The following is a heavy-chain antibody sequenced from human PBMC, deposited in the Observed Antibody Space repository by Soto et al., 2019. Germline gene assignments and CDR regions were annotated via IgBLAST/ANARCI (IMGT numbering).Heavy chain of an antibody. CDR1: GFTVSSNY. CDR3: ARDSRNRNFFDY. D-gene: IGHD2-2*01. Sequence: GSLRLSCAASGFTVSSNYMTWVRQAPGKGLEWVSVIYSGGSTYYAESVKGRFTISRDNSKNTLYLQMNSLRAEDTALYYCARDSRNRNFFDYWGQGTLVTVSS. V-gene: IGHV3-53*01. CDR2: IYSGGST. J-gene: IGHJ4*02.